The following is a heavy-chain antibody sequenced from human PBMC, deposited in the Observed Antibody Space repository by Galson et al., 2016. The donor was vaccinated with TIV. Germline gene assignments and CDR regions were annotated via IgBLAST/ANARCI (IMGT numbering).Heavy chain of an antibody. Sequence: TVSSNYMSWVRQAPGKGLEWVALISVDGTKKYYADSVTGRFTVSRDNSRNALYLQMSSLRPDDTAVYYCASETTFYDGGASGTVGFWGQGTLVTVSS. CDR3: ASETTFYDGGASGTVGF. V-gene: IGHV3-30*03. CDR1: TVSSNY. J-gene: IGHJ4*02. CDR2: ISVDGTKK. D-gene: IGHD2/OR15-2a*01.